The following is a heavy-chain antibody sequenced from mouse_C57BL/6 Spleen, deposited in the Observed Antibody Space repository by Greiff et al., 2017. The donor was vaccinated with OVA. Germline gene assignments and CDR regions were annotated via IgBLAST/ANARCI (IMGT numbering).Heavy chain of an antibody. CDR2: IDPSDSYT. Sequence: QVQLQQPGAELVMPGASVKLSCKASGYTFTSYWMHWVKQRPGQGLEWIGEIDPSDSYTNYNQKFKGKSTLTVDKSSSTAYMQLSSLTSEDSAVYYCARRSKEGYRYFDVWGTGTTVTVSS. V-gene: IGHV1-69*01. CDR1: GYTFTSYW. CDR3: ARRSKEGYRYFDV. D-gene: IGHD1-3*01. J-gene: IGHJ1*03.